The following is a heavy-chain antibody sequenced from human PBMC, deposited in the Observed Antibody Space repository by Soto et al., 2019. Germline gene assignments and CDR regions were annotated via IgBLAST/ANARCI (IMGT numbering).Heavy chain of an antibody. V-gene: IGHV3-21*01. CDR3: ARDGPSGIVVVVAARVSYYYMDV. CDR2: ISSSSSYI. D-gene: IGHD2-15*01. Sequence: GGSLRLSCAASGFTFSSYSMNWVRQAPGKGLEWVSSISSSSSYIYYADSVKGRFTISRDNAKNSLYLQMNSLRAEDTAVYYCARDGPSGIVVVVAARVSYYYMDVWGKGTTVTVSS. J-gene: IGHJ6*03. CDR1: GFTFSSYS.